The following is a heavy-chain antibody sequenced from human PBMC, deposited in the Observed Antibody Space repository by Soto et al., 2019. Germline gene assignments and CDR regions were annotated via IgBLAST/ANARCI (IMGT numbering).Heavy chain of an antibody. V-gene: IGHV4-34*01. J-gene: IGHJ5*02. CDR1: VGSFSGYY. CDR2: INHSGST. CDR3: ARVPRKYYYDSSGWFEP. D-gene: IGHD3-22*01. Sequence: SETLSLTCAFYVGSFSGYYWSCIRHPPGKGLEWIGEINHSGSTNYNPSLKSRVTISVDTSKNQFSLKLSSVTAADTAVYYCARVPRKYYYDSSGWFEPWGQGTLVTVSS.